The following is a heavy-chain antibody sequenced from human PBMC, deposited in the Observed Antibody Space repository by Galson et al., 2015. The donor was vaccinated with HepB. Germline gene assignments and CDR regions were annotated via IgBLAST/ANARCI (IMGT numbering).Heavy chain of an antibody. CDR1: GYTFTSYA. CDR3: ARVQLYYDILTGPFLNPYFDY. D-gene: IGHD3-9*01. J-gene: IGHJ4*02. V-gene: IGHV1-3*01. CDR2: INAGNGNT. Sequence: SVKVSCKASGYTFTSYAMHWVRQAPGQRLEWMGWINAGNGNTKYSQKFQGRVTITRDTSASTAYMELSSLRSEDTAVYYCARVQLYYDILTGPFLNPYFDYWGQGTLVTVSS.